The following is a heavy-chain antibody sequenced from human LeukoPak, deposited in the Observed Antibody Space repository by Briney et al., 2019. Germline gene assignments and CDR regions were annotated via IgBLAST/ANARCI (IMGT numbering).Heavy chain of an antibody. CDR2: ISSSSSYI. J-gene: IGHJ4*02. CDR3: ARGPYQLLPFDY. Sequence: GGSLRLSCAASGSTFSSYSMNWVRQAPGKGLEWVSSISSSSSYIYYADSVKGRFTISRDNAKNSLYLQMNSLRAEDTAVYYCARGPYQLLPFDYWGRGTLVTVSS. V-gene: IGHV3-21*01. D-gene: IGHD2-2*01. CDR1: GSTFSSYS.